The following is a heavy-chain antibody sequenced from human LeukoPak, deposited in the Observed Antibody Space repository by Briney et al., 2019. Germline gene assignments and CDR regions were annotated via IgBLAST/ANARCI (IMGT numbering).Heavy chain of an antibody. V-gene: IGHV1-18*01. Sequence: ASVKVSCKASGYTFTSYGISWVRQAPGQGLEWMGWISAYNGNTNYAQKLQVRVTMTTDTSTSTAYMELRSLRSDDTAVYYCARGLDCSGGSCYVFDPWGQGTLVTVSS. CDR3: ARGLDCSGGSCYVFDP. CDR1: GYTFTSYG. J-gene: IGHJ5*02. CDR2: ISAYNGNT. D-gene: IGHD2-15*01.